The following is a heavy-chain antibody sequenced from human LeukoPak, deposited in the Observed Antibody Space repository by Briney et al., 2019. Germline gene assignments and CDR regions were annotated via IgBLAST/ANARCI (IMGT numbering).Heavy chain of an antibody. CDR1: GYTFTGYY. J-gene: IGHJ4*02. V-gene: IGHV1-2*04. CDR2: INPNSGGT. D-gene: IGHD3-10*01. Sequence: GASVKVSCKASGYTFTGYYMHWVRQAPGQGLEWMGWINPNSGGTNYAQKFQGWVTMTRDTSVSTAYMELSRLRSDDTAVYYCARATGYYGSGSYSKFPFDYWGQGTLVTVSS. CDR3: ARATGYYGSGSYSKFPFDY.